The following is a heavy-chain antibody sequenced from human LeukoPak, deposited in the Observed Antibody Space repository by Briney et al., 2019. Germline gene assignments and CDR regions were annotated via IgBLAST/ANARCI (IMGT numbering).Heavy chain of an antibody. D-gene: IGHD2-15*01. V-gene: IGHV4-34*01. J-gene: IGHJ4*02. Sequence: SETLSLTCAVYGGSFSGYYWSWIRQPPGKGLEWIGEINHSGSTNYNPSLKSRVTISADTSKNQFSLKLSSVTAADTAVYYCARRRGYCSGGSCYLAYYFDYWGQGTLVTVSS. CDR3: ARRRGYCSGGSCYLAYYFDY. CDR1: GGSFSGYY. CDR2: INHSGST.